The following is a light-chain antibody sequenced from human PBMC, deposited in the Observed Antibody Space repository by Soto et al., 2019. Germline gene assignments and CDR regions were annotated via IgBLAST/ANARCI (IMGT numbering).Light chain of an antibody. CDR3: CSYAGSLYG. Sequence: QSALTQPRSVSGSPGQSVTISCTGTSSDVGGYNYVSWYQQHPGKAPKLMIYDVSKRPSGVPDLFSGSKSGNTASLTISGLQAEDEADYYCCSYAGSLYGFGTGTKLTAL. V-gene: IGLV2-11*01. CDR2: DVS. J-gene: IGLJ1*01. CDR1: SSDVGGYNY.